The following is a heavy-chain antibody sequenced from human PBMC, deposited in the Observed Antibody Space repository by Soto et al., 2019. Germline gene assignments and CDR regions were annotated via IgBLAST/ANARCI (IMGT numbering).Heavy chain of an antibody. CDR3: ARVVLLWFGEPLGWFDP. D-gene: IGHD3-10*01. Sequence: ASVKVSCKASGYTFTSYAMHWVRQAPGQRLEWMGWINAGNGNTKYSQKFQGRVTITRDTSASTAYMELSSLRSEDTAVYYCARVVLLWFGEPLGWFDPWGQGTLVTVSS. J-gene: IGHJ5*02. CDR1: GYTFTSYA. V-gene: IGHV1-3*01. CDR2: INAGNGNT.